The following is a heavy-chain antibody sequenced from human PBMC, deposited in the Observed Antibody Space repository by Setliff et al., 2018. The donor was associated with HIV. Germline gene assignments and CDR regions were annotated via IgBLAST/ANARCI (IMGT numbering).Heavy chain of an antibody. Sequence: SETLSLTCTVSGDSISTDNYHWGWIRQPPGKGLEWIGHTANTDYNPTLKRRVTVSVDTSKNQLSLRLSSVTAADTAVYYCARHAALIKRYYYYYLVVWGKGTTVTAP. CDR1: GDSISTDNYH. D-gene: IGHD3-16*01. CDR2: TANT. J-gene: IGHJ6*03. CDR3: ARHAALIKRYYYYYLVV. V-gene: IGHV4-39*01.